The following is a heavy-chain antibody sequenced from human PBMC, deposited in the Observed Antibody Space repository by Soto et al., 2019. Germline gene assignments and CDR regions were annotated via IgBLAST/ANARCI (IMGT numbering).Heavy chain of an antibody. CDR3: AREVEMATTDAFDI. CDR2: ISYDGSNK. V-gene: IGHV3-30-3*01. J-gene: IGHJ3*02. D-gene: IGHD5-12*01. Sequence: GGSLRLSCAASGFTFSSYAMHWVRQAPGKGLEWVAVISYDGSNKYYADSVKGRFTISRDNSKNTLYLQMNSLRAEDTAVYYCAREVEMATTDAFDIWGQGTMVTVSS. CDR1: GFTFSSYA.